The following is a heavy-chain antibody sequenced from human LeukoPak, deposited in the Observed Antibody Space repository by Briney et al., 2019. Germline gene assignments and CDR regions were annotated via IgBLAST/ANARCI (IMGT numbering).Heavy chain of an antibody. CDR2: IYYSGST. V-gene: IGHV4-59*01. J-gene: IGHJ3*02. D-gene: IGHD1-7*01. Sequence: PSETLSLTCTVSGGSISSYYWSWIRQPPGKGLEWIGYIYYSGSTNYNPSLKSRVTISVDTSKNQFSLKLSSVTAADSGVYYCASELTGSTDDAFDIWGQGTMVTVSS. CDR3: ASELTGSTDDAFDI. CDR1: GGSISSYY.